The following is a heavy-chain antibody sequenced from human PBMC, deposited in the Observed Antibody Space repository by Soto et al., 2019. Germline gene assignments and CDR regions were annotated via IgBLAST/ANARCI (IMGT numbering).Heavy chain of an antibody. Sequence: QVQLQESGPGLVKPSQTLSLTCTVSGASISSGLYYWNWIRHIPGKGLEWIGCIHYSGIIHYNPSLQSRLIISVDTSDNQFSLKLTSVTAADTAVYYCARGPDHAKAGYWGQGILVTVSS. CDR1: GASISSGLYY. J-gene: IGHJ4*02. D-gene: IGHD6-19*01. CDR2: IHYSGII. CDR3: ARGPDHAKAGY. V-gene: IGHV4-31*03.